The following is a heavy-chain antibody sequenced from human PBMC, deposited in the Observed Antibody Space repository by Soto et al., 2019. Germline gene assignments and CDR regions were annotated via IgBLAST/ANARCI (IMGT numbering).Heavy chain of an antibody. CDR3: ARDAAVGLFDY. CDR2: ISAHNGNT. J-gene: IGHJ4*02. V-gene: IGHV1-18*01. CDR1: GYTFTSYG. D-gene: IGHD1-26*01. Sequence: ASVKVSCKASGYTFTSYGISWVRQAPGQGLEWMGWISAHNGNTNHAQKLQGRVTMTTDTSTSTAYMVLRSLRSDDTAVYYCARDAAVGLFDYWGQGTLVTVSS.